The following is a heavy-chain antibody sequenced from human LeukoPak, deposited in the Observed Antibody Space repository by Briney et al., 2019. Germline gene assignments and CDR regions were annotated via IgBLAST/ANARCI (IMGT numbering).Heavy chain of an antibody. J-gene: IGHJ5*02. CDR1: GYTLTELS. V-gene: IGHV1-18*01. CDR3: ARRPLYGVDPENWFDP. CDR2: ISAYNANT. D-gene: IGHD4-17*01. Sequence: GASVKVSCKVSGYTLTELSMHWVRQAPGQGLEWVGWISAYNANTNYAQKLQGRVTMTTDTSTSTAYMELRSLRSDDTAVYYCARRPLYGVDPENWFDPWGQGTLVTVSS.